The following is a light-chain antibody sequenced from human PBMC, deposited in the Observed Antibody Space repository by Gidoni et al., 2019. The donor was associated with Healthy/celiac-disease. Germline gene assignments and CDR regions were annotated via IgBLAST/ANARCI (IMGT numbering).Light chain of an antibody. CDR1: QSISSY. Sequence: EIQMTQSPSSLSASVGDRVTITCRASQSISSYLNWYQQKPGKAPKLLIYAASSLQSGVPSRFSGSVSWTDFTLTISSLQPEDFATYYCQQSYSTPYTFXXXTKLEIK. CDR2: AAS. V-gene: IGKV1-39*01. CDR3: QQSYSTPYT. J-gene: IGKJ2*01.